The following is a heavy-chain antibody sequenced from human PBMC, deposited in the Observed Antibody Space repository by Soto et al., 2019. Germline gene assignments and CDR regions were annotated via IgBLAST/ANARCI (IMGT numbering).Heavy chain of an antibody. CDR1: GGSISGYY. V-gene: IGHV4-59*08. Sequence: SETLSLTCTVSGGSISGYYWSWIRQPPGKGLEWIGYIYNTGSTVYNPSFKSRVTMSIDTSQEQFSLKLSSVTATDTAVYYCARHVNLPLAGTGFDSWGQGTLVTVSS. J-gene: IGHJ4*02. CDR3: ARHVNLPLAGTGFDS. D-gene: IGHD6-19*01. CDR2: IYNTGST.